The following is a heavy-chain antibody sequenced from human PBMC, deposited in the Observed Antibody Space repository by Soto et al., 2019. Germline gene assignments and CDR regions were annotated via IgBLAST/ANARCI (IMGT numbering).Heavy chain of an antibody. Sequence: GGSLRLSCAASGFTFSSYAIHWVRQAPGKGLEWVAVISYDGSNKYYADSVKGRFTISRDNSKNTLYLQMNSLRAEDTAVYYCARGGDITLVRGGSRNQLIDFWGQGTLVTVSS. J-gene: IGHJ4*02. D-gene: IGHD3-10*01. CDR2: ISYDGSNK. CDR3: ARGGDITLVRGGSRNQLIDF. CDR1: GFTFSSYA. V-gene: IGHV3-30-3*01.